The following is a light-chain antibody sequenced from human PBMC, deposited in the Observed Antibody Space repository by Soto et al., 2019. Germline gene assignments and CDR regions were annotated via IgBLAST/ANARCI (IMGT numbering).Light chain of an antibody. Sequence: QSALTQPPXASRSPGQSVIISCTGTSSDVGGYNYVSWYQQHPGKAPKLMIYEVSKRPSGVPDRFSGSKSGNTASLTVSGLQAEDEDDYYCSTYAGSNNWVFGVGTQLT. V-gene: IGLV2-8*01. CDR2: EVS. CDR1: SSDVGGYNY. J-gene: IGLJ2*01. CDR3: STYAGSNNWV.